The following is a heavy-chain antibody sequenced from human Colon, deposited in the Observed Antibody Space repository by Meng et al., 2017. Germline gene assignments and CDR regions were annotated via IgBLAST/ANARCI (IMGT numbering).Heavy chain of an antibody. CDR3: ARGPIVVVAATLDY. V-gene: IGHV3-21*01. CDR1: GFTFSSYS. J-gene: IGHJ4*02. D-gene: IGHD2-15*01. CDR2: ISSSSSDI. Sequence: GESLKISCAASGFTFSSYSMNWVRQAPGKGLEWVSSISSSSSDIYYADSVKGRFTISRDNAKNSLYLQMNSLRAEDTAVYYCARGPIVVVAATLDYWGQGTLVTVSS.